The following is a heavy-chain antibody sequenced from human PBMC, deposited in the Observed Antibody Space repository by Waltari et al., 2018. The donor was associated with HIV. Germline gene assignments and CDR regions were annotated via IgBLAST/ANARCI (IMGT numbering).Heavy chain of an antibody. CDR1: GFTFSSHW. CDR3: VKEQDFGTIIFNYYLGLDV. CDR2: IKQGGSGK. Sequence: LVESGGGLVQPGRSLRLSCAASGFTFSSHWMTWVRQAPGKGLEWVATIKQGGSGKYYGDSVRGRFTISRDNANTSLYLQMNRLRVEDTGIYYCVKEQDFGTIIFNYYLGLDVWGQGTSVTVSS. V-gene: IGHV3-7*03. J-gene: IGHJ6*02. D-gene: IGHD3-3*01.